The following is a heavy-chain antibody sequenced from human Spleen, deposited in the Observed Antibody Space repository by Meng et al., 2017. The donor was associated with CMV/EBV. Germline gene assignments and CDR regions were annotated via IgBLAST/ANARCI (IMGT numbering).Heavy chain of an antibody. D-gene: IGHD3-3*01. Sequence: GGSLRLSCEGSGYSFSNYWIDWVRQMPGKGLEWMGIIYPGDSDTRYSPSFQGQVTISADKSISTAYLQWSSLKASDTAMYYCATSYDFWSGPHYYYGMDVWGQGTTVTSP. CDR2: IYPGDSDT. CDR1: GYSFSNYW. J-gene: IGHJ6*02. V-gene: IGHV5-51*01. CDR3: ATSYDFWSGPHYYYGMDV.